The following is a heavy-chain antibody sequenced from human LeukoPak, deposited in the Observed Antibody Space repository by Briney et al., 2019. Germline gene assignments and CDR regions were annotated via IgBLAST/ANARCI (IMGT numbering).Heavy chain of an antibody. CDR1: GFTFSSYG. CDR2: ISYDGSNK. D-gene: IGHD3-9*01. J-gene: IGHJ6*02. CDR3: AKERYFDWLLFPCGMDV. Sequence: GGSLRLSCAASGFTFSSYGMHWVRQAPGKGLEWVAVISYDGSNKYYADSVKGRFTISRDNSKNTLYLQMNSLRAEDTAAYYCAKERYFDWLLFPCGMDVWGQGTTVTVSS. V-gene: IGHV3-30*18.